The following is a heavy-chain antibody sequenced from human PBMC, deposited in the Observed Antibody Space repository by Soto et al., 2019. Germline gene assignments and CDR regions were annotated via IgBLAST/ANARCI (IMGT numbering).Heavy chain of an antibody. CDR3: ARGDEYSYDSSGYYYGNDY. V-gene: IGHV4-34*01. J-gene: IGHJ4*02. CDR1: GGSFSGYY. CDR2: INHSGNT. D-gene: IGHD3-22*01. Sequence: QVQLQQWGAGLLKPSETLSLTCAVHGGSFSGYYWNWIRQAPGKGLEWIGEINHSGNTHYKVSLRGRVTMSVDTSQNPFSLKLSSVTAADTAVYYCARGDEYSYDSSGYYYGNDYWGQGTLVTVSS.